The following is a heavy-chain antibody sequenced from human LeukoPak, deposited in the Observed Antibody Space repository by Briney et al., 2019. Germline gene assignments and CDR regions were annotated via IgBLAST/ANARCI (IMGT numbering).Heavy chain of an antibody. CDR2: TYYRSKWHN. J-gene: IGHJ6*02. D-gene: IGHD1-1*01. CDR3: ASGTAANGMDV. V-gene: IGHV6-1*01. CDR1: GDSVSSSSGA. Sequence: SQTLSLTCAISGDSVSSSSGAWNWIRQSPSRGLEWLGRTYYRSKWHNEYAVSLRSRITINPDASKNQFSLQLNSVGPEDTAVYYCASGTAANGMDVWGQGTTVTVSS.